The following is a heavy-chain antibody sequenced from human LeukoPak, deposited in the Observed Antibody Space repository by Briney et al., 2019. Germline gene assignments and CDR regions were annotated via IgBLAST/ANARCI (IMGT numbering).Heavy chain of an antibody. J-gene: IGHJ4*02. V-gene: IGHV4-4*07. CDR3: ARTSATGATYFDY. Sequence: SETLSLTCTVSRGPMNNYYWSWIQQPAGKGLEWIGRIYSTGITHYNPTLKSRVTLSVDTSKSQFSLNLSSVTAADAAVYYCARTSATGATYFDYWGQGTLVTVSS. D-gene: IGHD1-26*01. CDR1: RGPMNNYY. CDR2: IYSTGIT.